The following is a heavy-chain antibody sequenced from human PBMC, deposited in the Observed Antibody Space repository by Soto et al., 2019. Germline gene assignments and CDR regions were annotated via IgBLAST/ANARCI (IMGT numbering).Heavy chain of an antibody. J-gene: IGHJ6*03. CDR3: ARGLILWFGEVSRRGGYYYYMDV. V-gene: IGHV4-34*01. D-gene: IGHD3-10*01. CDR1: GGSFSGYQ. CDR2: INDSGNI. Sequence: QVQLQQWGAGLLKPSETLSLTGAVYGGSFSGYQWSWIRQTPGKGLEWIGEINDSGNINYNPSLKSRVTILLDTPKKQISLKLSSVTAADSAVYYCARGLILWFGEVSRRGGYYYYMDVWGKGTTVTVSS.